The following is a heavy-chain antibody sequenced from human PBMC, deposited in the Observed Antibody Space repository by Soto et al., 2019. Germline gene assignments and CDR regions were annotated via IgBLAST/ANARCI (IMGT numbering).Heavy chain of an antibody. V-gene: IGHV4-59*01. D-gene: IGHD6-19*01. CDR3: ASIEAVAEDRYFDY. J-gene: IGHJ4*02. CDR2: IYYSGST. CDR1: GGSISSYY. Sequence: PSETLSLTCTVSGGSISSYYWSWIRQPPGKGLEWIGYIYYSGSTNYNPSLKSRVTISVDTSKNQFSLKLSSVTAADTAVYYCASIEAVAEDRYFDYWGQGTLVTVSS.